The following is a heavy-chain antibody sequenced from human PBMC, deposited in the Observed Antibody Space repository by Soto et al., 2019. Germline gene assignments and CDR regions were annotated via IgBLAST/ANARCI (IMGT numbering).Heavy chain of an antibody. V-gene: IGHV3-30*03. J-gene: IGHJ5*02. D-gene: IGHD6-6*01. Sequence: GGSLRLSCAASGFTLSSYGMHWVRQAPGKGLEWVAVISYDGSNKYYADSVKGRFTISRDNSKNTLYLQMNSLRAEDTAVYYCASRRSNWFDPWGQGTLVTVSS. CDR3: ASRRSNWFDP. CDR1: GFTLSSYG. CDR2: ISYDGSNK.